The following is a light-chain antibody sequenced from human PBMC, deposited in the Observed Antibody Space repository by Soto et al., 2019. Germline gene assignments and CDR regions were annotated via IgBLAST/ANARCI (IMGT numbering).Light chain of an antibody. CDR1: QTVLHTSNKNNY. CDR3: HQYYTIPHT. CDR2: WAS. J-gene: IGKJ2*01. Sequence: DIVVTQSPDSLAVPLGERATINCTSSQTVLHTSNKNNYLAWYQQKPGQPPKLLIYWASTRQSGVTDRFSGSGSGTDFTLTISSLQAEDVAVYYCHQYYTIPHTFGQGTKLEIK. V-gene: IGKV4-1*01.